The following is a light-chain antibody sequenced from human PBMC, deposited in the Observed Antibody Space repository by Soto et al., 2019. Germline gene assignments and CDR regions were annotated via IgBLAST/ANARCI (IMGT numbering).Light chain of an antibody. Sequence: DIQVTQSPSTLSASVGVRVTITCRATQSISTSLAWYQQKPGKAPKLLIYKASRLERGVPSRFSGSESGTEFTLTITSLQADDFATYYCQQYDKYWTFGQGTKVDIK. CDR3: QQYDKYWT. CDR1: QSISTS. V-gene: IGKV1-5*03. CDR2: KAS. J-gene: IGKJ1*01.